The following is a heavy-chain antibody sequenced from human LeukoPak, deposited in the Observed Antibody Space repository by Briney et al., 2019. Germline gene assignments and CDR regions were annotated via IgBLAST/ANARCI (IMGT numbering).Heavy chain of an antibody. CDR2: IYPGDSDA. CDR3: ARRVYYYDPSGKHSGAFDI. V-gene: IGHV5-51*01. D-gene: IGHD3-22*01. J-gene: IGHJ3*02. CDR1: GYTFNTYW. Sequence: GESLKISCTGSGYTFNTYWIAWVRQMPGKGLEWMGIIYPGDSDATYSPSFQGQVTMSVDKSTATAYLQWSSLRASDTAIYYCARRVYYYDPSGKHSGAFDIWGQGTVVTVSP.